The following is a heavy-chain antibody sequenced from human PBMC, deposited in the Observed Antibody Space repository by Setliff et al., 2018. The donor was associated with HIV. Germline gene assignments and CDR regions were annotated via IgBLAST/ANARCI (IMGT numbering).Heavy chain of an antibody. J-gene: IGHJ4*02. D-gene: IGHD6-19*01. CDR2: IYYSGGT. Sequence: PSETLSLTCTVSGGSISSTSYYWGWIRQPPGKGLEWIGNIYYSGGTDYHPSLKSRVTISVDTSKNQFSLKLGSVTAADTAGYFCARRFEQWLAFDYWGQGTLVTVSS. CDR3: ARRFEQWLAFDY. V-gene: IGHV4-39*01. CDR1: GGSISSTSYY.